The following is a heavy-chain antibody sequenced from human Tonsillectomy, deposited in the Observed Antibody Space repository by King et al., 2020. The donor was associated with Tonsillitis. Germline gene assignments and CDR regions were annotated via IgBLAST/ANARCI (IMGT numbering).Heavy chain of an antibody. CDR1: GFTFRNYA. J-gene: IGHJ4*02. CDR2: ISYDGTNK. V-gene: IGHV3-30*04. D-gene: IGHD1-26*01. CDR3: ARDRGSWVLDIDY. Sequence: VQLVESGGGVVQPGKSLRLSCAASGFTFRNYAMHWVRQAPGKGLEWVAIISYDGTNKFYADSWKGRFTISRDSSKNTLYLQMNSLRAEDTVVYYCARDRGSWVLDIDYWGQGTLVTVSS.